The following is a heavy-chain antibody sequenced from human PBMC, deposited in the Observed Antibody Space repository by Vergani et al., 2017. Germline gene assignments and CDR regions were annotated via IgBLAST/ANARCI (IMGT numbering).Heavy chain of an antibody. J-gene: IGHJ4*02. D-gene: IGHD1-26*01. CDR3: ARYSGIYRPFDY. CDR1: GGSISSSSYY. V-gene: IGHV4-39*07. Sequence: QLQLQESGPGLVKPSETLSLTCTVSGGSISSSSYYWGWIRQPPGQGLEWIGSIYSSGSTDYNPSLKSRVTISVDKSKNQFSLKLSSVTAADTAVYYCARYSGIYRPFDYWGQGTLVTVSS. CDR2: IYSSGST.